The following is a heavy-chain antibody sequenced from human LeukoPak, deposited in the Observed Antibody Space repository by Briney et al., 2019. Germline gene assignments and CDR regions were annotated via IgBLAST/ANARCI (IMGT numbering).Heavy chain of an antibody. J-gene: IGHJ4*02. CDR2: IYYSGST. V-gene: IGHV4-39*07. CDR1: GGSISSSSYY. CDR3: ARVRMAAAGRGAFDF. D-gene: IGHD6-13*01. Sequence: PSETLSLTCTVSGGSISSSSYYWGWIRQPPGKGLEWIGSIYYSGSTDYNPSLKSRVTISVDTSKNQFSLKLSSVTAADTAVYYCARVRMAAAGRGAFDFWGQGTLVTVSS.